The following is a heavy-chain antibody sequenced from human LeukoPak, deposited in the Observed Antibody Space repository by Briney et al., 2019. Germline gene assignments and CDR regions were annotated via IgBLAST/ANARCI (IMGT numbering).Heavy chain of an antibody. CDR2: ISYDGSNK. V-gene: IGHV3-30-3*01. Sequence: GGSLRLSCAASGFTFSSYAMHWVRQAPGKGLEWVAVISYDGSNKYYADSVKGRFTISRDNAKNSLYLQMNSLRAEDTAVYYCARHPDTIFGVVTLDYWGQGTLVTVSS. J-gene: IGHJ4*02. CDR3: ARHPDTIFGVVTLDY. D-gene: IGHD3-3*01. CDR1: GFTFSSYA.